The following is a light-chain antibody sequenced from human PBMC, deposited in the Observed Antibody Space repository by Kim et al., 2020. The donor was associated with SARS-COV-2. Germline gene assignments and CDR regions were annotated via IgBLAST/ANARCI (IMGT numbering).Light chain of an antibody. CDR2: RNN. V-gene: IGLV1-47*01. CDR3: AAWGDSLSGGV. J-gene: IGLJ3*02. CDR1: SSNIGSNY. Sequence: ELTQPPSASGTPGQRVTISCSGSSSNIGSNYVYWYQQLPGTAPKLLIYRNNQRPSGVPDRFSGSKSGTSASLAISGLRSEDEADYYCAAWGDSLSGGVFGGGTQLTVL.